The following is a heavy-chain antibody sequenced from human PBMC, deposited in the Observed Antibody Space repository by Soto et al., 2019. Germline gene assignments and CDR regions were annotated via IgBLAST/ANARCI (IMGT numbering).Heavy chain of an antibody. CDR1: GYTFNIYE. J-gene: IGHJ4*02. D-gene: IGHD6-13*01. CDR2: MNPNSGNT. CDR3: AREYSSSWQDNDY. V-gene: IGHV1-8*01. Sequence: ASVEVSCKACGYTFNIYEINGVRKATGQGLEWMGWMNPNSGNTGYAQKFQGRVTMTRNTSISTAYMELSSLRSEDTAVYYCAREYSSSWQDNDYWGQGTLVTVSS.